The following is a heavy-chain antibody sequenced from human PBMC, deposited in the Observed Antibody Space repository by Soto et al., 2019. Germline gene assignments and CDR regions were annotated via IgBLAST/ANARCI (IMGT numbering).Heavy chain of an antibody. CDR3: AKGESSNRYAIFGVVSYYYYGMDV. J-gene: IGHJ6*02. CDR1: GFTFDDYA. Sequence: PGGSLRLSCAASGFTFDDYAMHWVRQAPGKGLEWVSGISWNSGSIGYADSVKGRFTISRDNAKNSLYLQMNSLRAEDTALYYCAKGESSNRYAIFGVVSYYYYGMDVWGQGTTVTVSS. V-gene: IGHV3-9*01. CDR2: ISWNSGSI. D-gene: IGHD3-3*01.